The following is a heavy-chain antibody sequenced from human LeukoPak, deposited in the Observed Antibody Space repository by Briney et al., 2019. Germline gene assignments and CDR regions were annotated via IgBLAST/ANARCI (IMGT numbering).Heavy chain of an antibody. J-gene: IGHJ5*02. CDR1: GYTFTSYG. Sequence: ASVTVSCKASGYTFTSYGISWVRQAPGQGLEWMGWISAYNGNTNYAQKLQGRVSMTTDTSTSTAYMELRSLRSDDTAVYYCAILTGYCSGGSCPVNWFDPWGQGTLVTVSS. CDR3: AILTGYCSGGSCPVNWFDP. V-gene: IGHV1-18*01. D-gene: IGHD2-15*01. CDR2: ISAYNGNT.